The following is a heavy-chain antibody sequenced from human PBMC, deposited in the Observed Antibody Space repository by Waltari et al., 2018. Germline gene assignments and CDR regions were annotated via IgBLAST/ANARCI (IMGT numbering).Heavy chain of an antibody. D-gene: IGHD1-1*01. J-gene: IGHJ4*02. Sequence: HVQLEQSGAAVKTPGSSVKVSCTASGGTFSPYTVTGVRQAPGHGLEWMGSIIPFFGISKYAQSLQARLTITVDQSTNTGYMELNNLRPEDTGVYYCARSGEMKGTVDYWGQGTLVTVSS. V-gene: IGHV1-69*02. CDR2: IIPFFGIS. CDR1: GGTFSPYT. CDR3: ARSGEMKGTVDY.